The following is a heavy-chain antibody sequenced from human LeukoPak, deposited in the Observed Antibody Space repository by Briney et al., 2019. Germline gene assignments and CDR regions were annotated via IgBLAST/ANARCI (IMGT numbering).Heavy chain of an antibody. Sequence: PSETLSLTCTVSGGSISSYYWSWIRQPPGKGLEWIGYIYYSGSTNYNPSLTSRVTISVDTSKNQFSLKLSSVTAADTAVYYCARGPGGSYWGTPPQTLDYWGQGTLVTVSS. CDR1: GGSISSYY. D-gene: IGHD1-26*01. V-gene: IGHV4-59*12. CDR2: IYYSGST. CDR3: ARGPGGSYWGTPPQTLDY. J-gene: IGHJ4*02.